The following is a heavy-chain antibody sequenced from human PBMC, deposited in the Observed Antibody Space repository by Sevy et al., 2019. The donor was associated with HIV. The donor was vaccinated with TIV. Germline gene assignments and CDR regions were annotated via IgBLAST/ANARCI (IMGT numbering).Heavy chain of an antibody. J-gene: IGHJ6*03. Sequence: ASVKVSCKASGGTFSSYAISWVRQAPGQGLEWMGGIIPIFGTANYAQKFQGRVTITADKSTSTAYMELSSLRSEDTAVYYCARWNHCSSTSCHGLRDYYMDVWGKGTTVTVSS. V-gene: IGHV1-69*06. CDR2: IIPIFGTA. CDR1: GGTFSSYA. D-gene: IGHD2-2*01. CDR3: ARWNHCSSTSCHGLRDYYMDV.